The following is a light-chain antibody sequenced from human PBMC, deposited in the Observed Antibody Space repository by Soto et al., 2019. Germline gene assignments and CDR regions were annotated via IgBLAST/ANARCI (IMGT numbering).Light chain of an antibody. CDR3: CSYAGSQIHYV. V-gene: IGLV2-11*01. J-gene: IGLJ1*01. CDR1: SSDVGGYNH. Sequence: QSALTQPRSVSGSPEQSVTISCTGTSSDVGGYNHVSWYQQHPGKAPKLVIFDVTYRPSGVPDRFSGSKSGNTASLTISGLQPEDEADYYCCSYAGSQIHYVFGSGTKLTVL. CDR2: DVT.